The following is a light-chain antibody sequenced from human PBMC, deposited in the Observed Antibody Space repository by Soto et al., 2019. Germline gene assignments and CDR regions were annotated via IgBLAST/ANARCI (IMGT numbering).Light chain of an antibody. Sequence: DIQMSQSPSTLSASVGDRVTITCRASQSISSWLAWYQQKPGKAPKSLIYKASSLESGVPSRFSRGGSGTELTLTISSLQPDDFATYYCQQYNSYPITFGQGTRLEIK. CDR3: QQYNSYPIT. CDR1: QSISSW. V-gene: IGKV1-5*03. CDR2: KAS. J-gene: IGKJ5*01.